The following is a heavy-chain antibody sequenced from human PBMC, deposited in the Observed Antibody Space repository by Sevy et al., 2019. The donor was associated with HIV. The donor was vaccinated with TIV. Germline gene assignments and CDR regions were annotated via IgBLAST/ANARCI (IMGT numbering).Heavy chain of an antibody. V-gene: IGHV3-33*01. Sequence: GSLRLSCAASGFTFSSYGMHWVRQAPGKGLEWVAVIWYDGSNKYYADSVKGRFTISRDNSKNTLYLQMNSLRAEDTAVYYCARDLKSRFLLKQVTTSLDPWGQGTLVTVSS. CDR2: IWYDGSNK. J-gene: IGHJ5*02. D-gene: IGHD4-17*01. CDR3: ARDLKSRFLLKQVTTSLDP. CDR1: GFTFSSYG.